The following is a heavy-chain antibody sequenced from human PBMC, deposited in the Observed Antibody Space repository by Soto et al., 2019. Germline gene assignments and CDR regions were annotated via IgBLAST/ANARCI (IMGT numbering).Heavy chain of an antibody. Sequence: ASVKVSCKASGYTFTSYAMHWVRQAPGQRLEWMGWINAGNGNTKYSQKFQGRVTITRDTSASTAYMELSSLRSEDTAVYYCARDRIAVAGVGDYWGQGPLVTVS. CDR3: ARDRIAVAGVGDY. CDR2: INAGNGNT. V-gene: IGHV1-3*01. CDR1: GYTFTSYA. D-gene: IGHD6-19*01. J-gene: IGHJ4*02.